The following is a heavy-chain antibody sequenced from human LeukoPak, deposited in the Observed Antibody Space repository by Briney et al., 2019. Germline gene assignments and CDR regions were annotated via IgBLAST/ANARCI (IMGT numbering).Heavy chain of an antibody. V-gene: IGHV3-9*01. D-gene: IGHD6-13*01. Sequence: GGSLRLSCAASGFTFDDYAMNWVRQAPGKGLEWVSGISWNSGSIGHADSVKGRFTISRDNAKNSLYLQMNSLRAEDTALYYCAKDIGIAAAGTYYGMDVWGQGTTVTVSS. CDR2: ISWNSGSI. CDR3: AKDIGIAAAGTYYGMDV. J-gene: IGHJ6*02. CDR1: GFTFDDYA.